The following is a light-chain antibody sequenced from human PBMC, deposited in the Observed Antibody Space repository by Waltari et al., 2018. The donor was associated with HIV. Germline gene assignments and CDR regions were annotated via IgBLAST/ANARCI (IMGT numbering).Light chain of an antibody. CDR2: SAS. J-gene: IGKJ1*01. CDR1: QKVRTY. Sequence: DIQMTQSPRSLSASVGETVTFTCRSSQKVRTYVNWYQQTLGRPPRLLIFSASSLQSGVSSRFSGRGSGTDFTLTIKNLQPEDFATYYCEQNYEFTRTFGQGTTVG. V-gene: IGKV1-39*01. CDR3: EQNYEFTRT.